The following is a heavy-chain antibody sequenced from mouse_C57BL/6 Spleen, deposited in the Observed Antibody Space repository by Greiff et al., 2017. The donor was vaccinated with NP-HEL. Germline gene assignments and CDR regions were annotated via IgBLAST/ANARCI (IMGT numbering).Heavy chain of an antibody. J-gene: IGHJ1*03. D-gene: IGHD1-1*01. CDR3: ARSNYGSYFDV. CDR2: IDPSDSET. Sequence: QVQLQQSDAELVKPGASVKISCKVSGYTFTDHTIHWMKQRPIQGLEWIGNIDPSDSETHYNQKFKDKATLTVDKSSSTAYMQLSSLTSEDSAVYYCARSNYGSYFDVWGTGTTVTVSS. CDR1: GYTFTDHT. V-gene: IGHV1-52*01.